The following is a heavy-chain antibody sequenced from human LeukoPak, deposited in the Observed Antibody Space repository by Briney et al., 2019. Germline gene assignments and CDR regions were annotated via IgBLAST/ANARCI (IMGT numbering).Heavy chain of an antibody. CDR2: ISGSGGST. J-gene: IGHJ4*02. Sequence: GGSLRLSCAASGFTFSSSTMNWVRRAPGKGLEWVSAISGSGGSTYYADSVKGRFTISRDNSKSTLYLQMNSLRAEDTAVYYFSKDPGGWAYYLDYWGQGTLVTVSS. V-gene: IGHV3-23*01. CDR1: GFTFSSST. CDR3: SKDPGGWAYYLDY. D-gene: IGHD1-26*01.